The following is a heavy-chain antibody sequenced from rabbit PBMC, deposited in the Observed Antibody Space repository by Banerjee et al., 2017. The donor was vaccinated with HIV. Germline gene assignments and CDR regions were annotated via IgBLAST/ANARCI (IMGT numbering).Heavy chain of an antibody. J-gene: IGHJ4*01. V-gene: IGHV1S40*01. CDR1: GFTLSTYW. CDR3: ARALASDGSFFGL. Sequence: QSLEESGGDLVKPEGSLTLTCTASGFTLSTYWMCWVRQAPGKGLEWIACIYAGTSGTTYYASWAKGRFTISKTSSTTVTLQMTSLTVADTATYLCARALASDGSFFGLWGQGTLVTVS. D-gene: IGHD5-1*01. CDR2: IYAGTSGTT.